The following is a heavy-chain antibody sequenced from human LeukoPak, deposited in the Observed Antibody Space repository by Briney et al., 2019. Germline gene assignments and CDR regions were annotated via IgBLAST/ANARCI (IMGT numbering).Heavy chain of an antibody. Sequence: PGGSLRLSCAASGFTFSSYWMHWVRQAPGKGLVWVSRINSDGSSTTYADSVKGRFTISRDIAKNTLHLQMNSLRAEDTAVYCSARDVQAGPGYWGQGTLVTVSS. D-gene: IGHD6-19*01. CDR1: GFTFSSYW. CDR2: INSDGSST. CDR3: ARDVQAGPGY. V-gene: IGHV3-74*01. J-gene: IGHJ4*02.